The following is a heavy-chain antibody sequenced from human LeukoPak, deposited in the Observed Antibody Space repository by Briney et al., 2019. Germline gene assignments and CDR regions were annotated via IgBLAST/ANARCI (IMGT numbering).Heavy chain of an antibody. CDR3: AKALGGYSYGGYFDY. D-gene: IGHD5-18*01. CDR1: GPTLTTNA. Sequence: PGGSLRPSCAPSGPTLTTNAMSWVRQPPGKGLEWVSGTSDSGSSTYYADSVKGRFTTSRDNSRNTVYLQMNSLRAEDTAVYYCAKALGGYSYGGYFDYWGQGALVTVSS. CDR2: TSDSGSST. V-gene: IGHV3-23*01. J-gene: IGHJ4*02.